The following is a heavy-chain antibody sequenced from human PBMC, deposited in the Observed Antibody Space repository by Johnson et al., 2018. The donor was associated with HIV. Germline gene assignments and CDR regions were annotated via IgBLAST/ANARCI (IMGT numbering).Heavy chain of an antibody. CDR1: GFTVSSNY. CDR3: AKVWQQLAHDAFDI. Sequence: VQLVESGGGLVQPGGSLRLSCAASGFTVSSNYMSWVRQAPGKGLEWVSVIYSGGSTYYADSVKGRFTISRDNSKNTLYLQMNSLISEDTAVYYCAKVWQQLAHDAFDIWGQGTMVTVSS. V-gene: IGHV3-66*02. J-gene: IGHJ3*02. D-gene: IGHD6-13*01. CDR2: IYSGGST.